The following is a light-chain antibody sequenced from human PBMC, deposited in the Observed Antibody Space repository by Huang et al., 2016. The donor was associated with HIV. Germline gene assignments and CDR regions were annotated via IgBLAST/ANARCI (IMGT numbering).Light chain of an antibody. CDR1: QSVSRN. CDR2: GAS. V-gene: IGKV3-15*01. Sequence: EIVLTQSPATRSMSPGQRATLSCRASQSVSRNLAWFQQQPGQAPRLLIYGASTRGTGMPARCSGSGSGTEFTLTISSRQSEDCAVYYCQQYNNWPPMYTFGQGTKLEV. CDR3: QQYNNWPPMYT. J-gene: IGKJ2*01.